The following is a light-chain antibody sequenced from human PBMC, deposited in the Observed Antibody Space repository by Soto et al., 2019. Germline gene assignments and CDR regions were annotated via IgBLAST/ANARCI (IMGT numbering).Light chain of an antibody. Sequence: EIVLTQSPGTLSLSPGERSTLSCRGSQSVRSHLVWYQQKHGQXPKXXIYEASNRATGIPARFSGSGSGTDLTITISRLEPEDFEVYYCHHYGGSPITFGQGTRLEIK. J-gene: IGKJ5*01. CDR3: HHYGGSPIT. CDR1: QSVRSH. CDR2: EAS. V-gene: IGKV3-20*01.